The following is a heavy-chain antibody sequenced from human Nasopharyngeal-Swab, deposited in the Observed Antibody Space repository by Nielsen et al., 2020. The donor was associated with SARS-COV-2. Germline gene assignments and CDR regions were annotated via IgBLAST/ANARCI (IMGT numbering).Heavy chain of an antibody. CDR3: AKKDKLQHLDAFDI. D-gene: IGHD6-13*01. CDR2: INPNSGGT. J-gene: IGHJ3*02. CDR1: GYTFTGYY. V-gene: IGHV1-2*06. Sequence: ASVKVSCKASGYTFTGYYMHWVRQAPGQGLEWMGRINPNSGGTNYAQKFQGRVTMTRDTSISTAYMELSRLRSDDTAVYYCAKKDKLQHLDAFDIWGQGTVVTVSS.